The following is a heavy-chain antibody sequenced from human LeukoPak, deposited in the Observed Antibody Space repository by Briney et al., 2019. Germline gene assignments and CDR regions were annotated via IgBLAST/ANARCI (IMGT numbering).Heavy chain of an antibody. CDR3: AKDMFGGVEIGAFDI. Sequence: GGSLRLSCAASGFTFDDYAMHWVRQAPGKGLEWVSLISWDGGGTYYADSVKGRFTISRDNSKNSLYLQMNSLRAEDTALYYCAKDMFGGVEIGAFDIWGQGTMVTVSS. D-gene: IGHD3-10*02. CDR1: GFTFDDYA. V-gene: IGHV3-43D*03. CDR2: ISWDGGGT. J-gene: IGHJ3*02.